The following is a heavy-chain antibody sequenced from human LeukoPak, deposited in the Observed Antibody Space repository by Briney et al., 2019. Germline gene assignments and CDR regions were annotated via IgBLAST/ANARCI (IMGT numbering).Heavy chain of an antibody. D-gene: IGHD3-10*01. V-gene: IGHV3-48*04. J-gene: IGHJ3*02. CDR2: ITSGGSAT. CDR3: VREGKRNAFDI. CDR1: GFTFSSYG. Sequence: GGSLRLSCAASGFTFSSYGMHWVRQAPGKGLEWVTYITSGGSATYYADSVKGRFTISRDNAKNSLYLQMNNLRAEDTALYYCVREGKRNAFDIWGQGTMVTVSS.